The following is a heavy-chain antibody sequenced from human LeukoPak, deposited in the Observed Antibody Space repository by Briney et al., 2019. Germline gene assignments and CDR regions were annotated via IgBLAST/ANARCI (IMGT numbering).Heavy chain of an antibody. Sequence: PGGSLRLSCAASGFTFSSYWMSLVRQAPGKGLEWVANIKQDGSEKYYVDSVKGRFTISRDNAKNSLYLQMNSLRAEDTAVYYCARHDDSGWYFYFDYWGQGTLVTVSS. CDR1: GFTFSSYW. D-gene: IGHD6-19*01. J-gene: IGHJ4*02. CDR2: IKQDGSEK. CDR3: ARHDDSGWYFYFDY. V-gene: IGHV3-7*01.